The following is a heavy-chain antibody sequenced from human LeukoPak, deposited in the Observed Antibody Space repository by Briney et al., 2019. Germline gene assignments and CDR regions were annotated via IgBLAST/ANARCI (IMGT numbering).Heavy chain of an antibody. D-gene: IGHD2-2*01. CDR2: ISAHNGNT. V-gene: IGHV1-18*01. Sequence: ASLRVSCKASGYTFTNYGISWVRQAPGQGPEWMGWISAHNGNTNYAQKFQGRVTMTTDTSTSTAYMELRSLRSDDTAVYYCARAEYCSSTSCYSGGRLYSSSAGDYWGQGTLVTVSS. CDR1: GYTFTNYG. CDR3: ARAEYCSSTSCYSGGRLYSSSAGDY. J-gene: IGHJ4*02.